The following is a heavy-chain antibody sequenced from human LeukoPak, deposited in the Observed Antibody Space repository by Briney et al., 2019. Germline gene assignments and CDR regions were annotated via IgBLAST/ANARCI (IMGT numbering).Heavy chain of an antibody. Sequence: GGSLRLSCAASGFTFSIYWMSWVRQAPGKGLEWVATIKGDGSERYYVDSVKGRFTVSRDNAKNSMYLQMNSLRAEDTAVYYCARGGTYTVDYWGQGTLVTVSS. V-gene: IGHV3-7*01. CDR3: ARGGTYTVDY. CDR1: GFTFSIYW. J-gene: IGHJ4*02. CDR2: IKGDGSER. D-gene: IGHD3/OR15-3a*01.